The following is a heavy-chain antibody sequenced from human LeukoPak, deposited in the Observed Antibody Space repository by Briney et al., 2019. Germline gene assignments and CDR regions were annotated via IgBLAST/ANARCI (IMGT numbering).Heavy chain of an antibody. J-gene: IGHJ6*02. CDR1: GFTFSNYG. CDR3: ARRNGGRLYYYGMDV. D-gene: IGHD2-15*01. V-gene: IGHV3-33*01. CDR2: VWSDGTTK. Sequence: GRSLRLSCAASGFTFSNYGMHWVRQAPGKGLEWVAVVWSDGTTKNYADSVKGRFTISRDNSKNTLYMQMNSLRAEDTAVYYCARRNGGRLYYYGMDVWGQGTTVTVSS.